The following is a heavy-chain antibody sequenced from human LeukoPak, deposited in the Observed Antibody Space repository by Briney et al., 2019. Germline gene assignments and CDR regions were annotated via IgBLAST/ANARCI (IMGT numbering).Heavy chain of an antibody. D-gene: IGHD2-15*01. CDR2: IIDSGATT. CDR1: GFTFSSCA. J-gene: IGHJ4*02. Sequence: PGGSLRLSCAASGFTFSSCAMSWVRQAPGKGLQWVSTIIDSGATTYYADSVKGRFTISRDNSKNTLYLQMNSLRSEDTAVYYCARWFYFDYWGQGTLVTVSS. CDR3: ARWFYFDY. V-gene: IGHV3-23*01.